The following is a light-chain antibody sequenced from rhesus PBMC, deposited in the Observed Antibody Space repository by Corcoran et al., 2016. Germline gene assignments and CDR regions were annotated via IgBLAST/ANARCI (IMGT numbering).Light chain of an antibody. CDR3: QQYYSSPLS. CDR1: QILLYSSNNKNY. CDR2: WAS. Sequence: DIVMTQSPDSLAVSLGERVTINCKSSQILLYSSNNKNYLAWYQQKPRQAPKLLIFWASTRESGVTTRLSGSGSGTDCTPPISGLQAEDVAVYYCQQYYSSPLSFGQGAKVEIK. V-gene: IGKV4-1*01. J-gene: IGKJ2*01.